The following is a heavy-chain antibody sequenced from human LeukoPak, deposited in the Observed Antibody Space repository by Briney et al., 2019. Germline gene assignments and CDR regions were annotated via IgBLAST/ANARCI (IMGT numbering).Heavy chain of an antibody. CDR1: GYTFTTHW. CDR2: IYPGDSDT. Sequence: GESLKISCRGSGYTFTTHWVGWVRQMPGKGLEWMGLIYPGDSDTRYSPSFQGQVTISADKSINTAYLQWSRLKASDTAMYYCATTPNDYGDYAGESDAFDIWGQGTMVTVSS. J-gene: IGHJ3*02. CDR3: ATTPNDYGDYAGESDAFDI. V-gene: IGHV5-51*01. D-gene: IGHD4-17*01.